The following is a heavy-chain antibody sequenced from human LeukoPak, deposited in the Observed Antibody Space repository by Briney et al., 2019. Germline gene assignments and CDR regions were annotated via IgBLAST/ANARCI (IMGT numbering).Heavy chain of an antibody. J-gene: IGHJ4*02. D-gene: IGHD6-19*01. V-gene: IGHV1-69*04. CDR3: ASQESSGWSSFDY. CDR2: IIPILGIA. Sequence: SVKVSCKASGGTFSSYAISWGRQAPGQGLEWMGRIIPILGIANCAQKFQGRVTITADKSTSTAYMELSSLRSEDTAVYYCASQESSGWSSFDYWGQGTLVTVSS. CDR1: GGTFSSYA.